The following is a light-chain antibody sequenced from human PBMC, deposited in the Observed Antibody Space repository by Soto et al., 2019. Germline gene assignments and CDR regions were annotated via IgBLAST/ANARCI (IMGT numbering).Light chain of an antibody. Sequence: EIVLTQSPGTLPLSPGERATLSCRASQSVSSSYLAWYQQKPGQAPRLLIYGASSRATGIPDRFSGSGSGTDFTLTISRLEPEDFAVYYCQQYGSSPFGGGTKVDIK. CDR1: QSVSSSY. V-gene: IGKV3-20*01. CDR2: GAS. J-gene: IGKJ4*01. CDR3: QQYGSSP.